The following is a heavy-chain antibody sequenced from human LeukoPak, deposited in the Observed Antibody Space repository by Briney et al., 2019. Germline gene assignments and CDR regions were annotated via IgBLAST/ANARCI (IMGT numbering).Heavy chain of an antibody. D-gene: IGHD3-10*01. CDR1: GFTFSDYY. CDR3: ASPDYYGSGSYYYYMDV. CDR2: ISSSGSTI. Sequence: PGGSLRLSCAASGFTFSDYYMSWIPQAPGKGREGVSYISSSGSTIYYADSVKGRFTISRDNAKNSLYLQMNSLRAEDTAVYYCASPDYYGSGSYYYYMDVWGKGTTVTVSS. V-gene: IGHV3-11*01. J-gene: IGHJ6*03.